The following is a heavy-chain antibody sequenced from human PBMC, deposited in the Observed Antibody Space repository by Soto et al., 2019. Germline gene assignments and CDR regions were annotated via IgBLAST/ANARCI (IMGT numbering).Heavy chain of an antibody. J-gene: IGHJ6*02. CDR2: IYYSGST. CDR1: GGSISSGGYY. V-gene: IGHV4-31*03. D-gene: IGHD6-13*01. CDR3: ARVAVAAAKYYYGMDV. Sequence: SETLSLTCTVSGGSISSGGYYWSWIRQHPGKGLEWIGYIYYSGSTYYNPSLKSRVAISVDTSKNQFSLKLSSVTAADTAVYYCARVAVAAAKYYYGMDVWGQGTTITVSS.